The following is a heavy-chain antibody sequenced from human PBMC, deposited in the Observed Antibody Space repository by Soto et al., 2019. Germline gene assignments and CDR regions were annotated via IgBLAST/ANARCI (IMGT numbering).Heavy chain of an antibody. CDR1: GFTFSSYS. CDR3: ARARGGVIVDAFDI. D-gene: IGHD3-16*02. Sequence: GGSLRRSCAASGFTFSSYSMNWVRQAPGKGLEWVSYISSSSSTIYYADSVKGRFTISRDNAKNSLYLQMNSLRAEDTAVYYCARARGGVIVDAFDIWGQGTMVTVSS. V-gene: IGHV3-48*01. CDR2: ISSSSSTI. J-gene: IGHJ3*02.